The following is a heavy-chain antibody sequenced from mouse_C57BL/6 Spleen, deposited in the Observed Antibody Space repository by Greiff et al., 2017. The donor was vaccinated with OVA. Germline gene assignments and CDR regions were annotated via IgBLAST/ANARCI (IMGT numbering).Heavy chain of an antibody. CDR2: INPNNGGT. J-gene: IGHJ3*01. Sequence: EVKLQQSGPELVKPGASVKISCKASGYTFTDYYMNWVKQSHGKSLEWIGDINPNNGGTSYNQKFKGKATLTVDKSSSTAYMELRSLTSEDSAVYYCARSGWDEGFAYWGQGTLVTVSA. D-gene: IGHD3-1*01. V-gene: IGHV1-26*01. CDR3: ARSGWDEGFAY. CDR1: GYTFTDYY.